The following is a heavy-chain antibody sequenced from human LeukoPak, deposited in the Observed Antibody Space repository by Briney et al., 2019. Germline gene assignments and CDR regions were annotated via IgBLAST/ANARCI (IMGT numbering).Heavy chain of an antibody. Sequence: GWSLRLSCAASGFTFSNYAMHWVRQAPGQGLEWVAFISYCGSRRYYADSEKGRFTISKNNSENTLYLQMNNLGAEDTARYYCTNDFRDSRFDFDYWGQRAMVTVSS. V-gene: IGHV3-30*04. CDR2: ISYCGSRR. D-gene: IGHD3-3*01. CDR1: GFTFSNYA. J-gene: IGHJ4*02. CDR3: TNDFRDSRFDFDY.